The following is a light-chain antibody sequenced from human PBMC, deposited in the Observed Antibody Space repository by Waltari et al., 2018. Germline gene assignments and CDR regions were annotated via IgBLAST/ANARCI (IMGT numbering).Light chain of an antibody. V-gene: IGLV2-14*03. Sequence: QSALTQPASVSGSPGPSLTISCTGTSTSVGGYNYVSWYQQHPGKAPKLMIYDVSNRPSGVSNRFSGSKSGNTASLTISGLQAEDEADYYCSSYISSSTLELFGGGTSLTVL. J-gene: IGLJ2*01. CDR2: DVS. CDR1: STSVGGYNY. CDR3: SSYISSSTLEL.